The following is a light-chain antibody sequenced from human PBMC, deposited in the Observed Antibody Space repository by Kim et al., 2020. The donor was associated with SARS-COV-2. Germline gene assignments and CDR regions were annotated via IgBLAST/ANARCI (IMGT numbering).Light chain of an antibody. CDR2: GAS. CDR1: QSVSSN. J-gene: IGKJ1*01. Sequence: EIVMTQSPATLSVSPGERATLSCRASQSVSSNLVWYQQKPGQAPRLLIYGASTRVTDIPARFSGSGSGTEFTLTISSLQSEDFAVYYCQQHSNWPRTFGQGTKVDIK. V-gene: IGKV3-15*01. CDR3: QQHSNWPRT.